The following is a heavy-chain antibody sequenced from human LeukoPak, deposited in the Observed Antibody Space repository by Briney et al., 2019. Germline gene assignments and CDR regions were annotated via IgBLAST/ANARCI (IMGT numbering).Heavy chain of an antibody. J-gene: IGHJ3*02. Sequence: GGSLRLSCAASGFTFSSYGMHWVRQAPGKGLEWVAFIRYDGSNKYYADSVKGRFTISRDNSKNTLYLQMNSLRAEDTAVYYCAKDGAYYYDSSGFDAFDIWGQGTMVTVSS. D-gene: IGHD3-22*01. CDR1: GFTFSSYG. V-gene: IGHV3-30*02. CDR2: IRYDGSNK. CDR3: AKDGAYYYDSSGFDAFDI.